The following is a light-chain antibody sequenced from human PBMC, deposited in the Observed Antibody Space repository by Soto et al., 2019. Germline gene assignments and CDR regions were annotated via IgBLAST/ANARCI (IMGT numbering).Light chain of an antibody. V-gene: IGKV1-5*03. J-gene: IGKJ1*01. CDR3: QQYERFAT. CDR1: PSVGRW. CDR2: KTS. Sequence: DIQMTQSPSTLSSSVGDRVTITCRASPSVGRWLAWYQQKTGKAPKVLIYKTSTLYYEVPSRFSGGGSGTEFTLTISSLQPDDFATYYCQQYERFATFGQGTKVDIK.